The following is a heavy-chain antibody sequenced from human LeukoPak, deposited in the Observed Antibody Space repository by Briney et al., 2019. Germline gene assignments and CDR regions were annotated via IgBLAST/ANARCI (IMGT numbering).Heavy chain of an antibody. CDR2: INTNTENP. CDR3: ARMGYCTRATCGGAFDF. J-gene: IGHJ4*02. CDR1: GYTLTSYA. D-gene: IGHD2-8*01. V-gene: IGHV7-4-1*02. Sequence: ASVKVSCKASGYTLTSYAMNWVRQAPGQGLEWMGWINTNTENPAYAQGFTGRFVFSLDISVSTAYLQISSLKAEDTAVYYCARMGYCTRATCGGAFDFWGQGTLVTVSS.